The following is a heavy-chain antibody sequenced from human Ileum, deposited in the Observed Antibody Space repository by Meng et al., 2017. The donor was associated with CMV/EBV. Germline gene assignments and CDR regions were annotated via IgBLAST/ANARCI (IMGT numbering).Heavy chain of an antibody. D-gene: IGHD3-9*01. V-gene: IGHV3-30*02. J-gene: IGHJ4*02. Sequence: VQLVGSGGGVVQSGGSLRLSCGASGFNFGHYGMQWVRQAPGKGLEWVTFIWLDGSRQYYADSVEGRFTISRDNPRSTLYLHMDNLRPEDTAVYYCVRDGDYLTGFGFDYWGPGTLVTVSS. CDR2: IWLDGSRQ. CDR3: VRDGDYLTGFGFDY. CDR1: GFNFGHYG.